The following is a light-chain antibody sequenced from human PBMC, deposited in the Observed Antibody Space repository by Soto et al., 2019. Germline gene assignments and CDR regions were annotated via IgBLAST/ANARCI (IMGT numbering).Light chain of an antibody. CDR1: QSISRW. J-gene: IGKJ5*01. CDR3: QQFTSYPIP. Sequence: DIRMIQSASPLSGSLGDRVAITCRARQSISRWLKWYQQKPGKAPKLLIYEASNLESGVPSRFRGSGSGTEFTLTIGGLQPDDVEPDYCQQFTSYPIPFGQGTRLEIK. CDR2: EAS. V-gene: IGKV1-5*01.